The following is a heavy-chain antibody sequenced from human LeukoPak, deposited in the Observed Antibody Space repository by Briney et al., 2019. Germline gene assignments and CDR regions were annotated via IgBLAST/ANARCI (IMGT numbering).Heavy chain of an antibody. Sequence: SETLSLTCTVSGGSISSGGYYWSWIRQHPGKGLEWIGYIYYSGSTYYNPPLKSRVTISVDTSKNQFSLKLSSVTAADTAVYYCVSTLNRRVVPAASFDYWGQGTLVTVSS. CDR3: VSTLNRRVVPAASFDY. CDR2: IYYSGST. CDR1: GGSISSGGYY. V-gene: IGHV4-31*03. J-gene: IGHJ4*02. D-gene: IGHD2-2*01.